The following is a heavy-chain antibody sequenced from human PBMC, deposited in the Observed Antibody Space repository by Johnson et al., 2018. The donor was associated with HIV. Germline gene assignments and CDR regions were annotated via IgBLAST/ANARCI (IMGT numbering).Heavy chain of an antibody. J-gene: IGHJ3*02. CDR2: ISYDGSNK. CDR1: GFTFSSYA. V-gene: IGHV3-30-3*01. D-gene: IGHD1-26*01. Sequence: QVQLVESGGGVVQPGRSLRLSCAASGFTFSSYAMHWVRQAPGKGLEWVAVISYDGSNKYYADSVKGRFPISRDNSKNTLYLQMNSLRAEDTAVYYCARDAQEWELWGDGAFDIWGQGTMVTVSS. CDR3: ARDAQEWELWGDGAFDI.